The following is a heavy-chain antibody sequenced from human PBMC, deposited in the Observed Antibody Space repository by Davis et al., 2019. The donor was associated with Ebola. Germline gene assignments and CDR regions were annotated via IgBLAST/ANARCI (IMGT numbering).Heavy chain of an antibody. V-gene: IGHV3-11*04. Sequence: GGSLRLSCAASGFTFSDYYMSWIRQAPGKGLEWVSYISSSGSTIYYADSVKGRFTISRDNAKNSLYLQMNSLRAEDTALYFCVRLMHDSSGYYSAFDYWGQGTLVTVSS. D-gene: IGHD3-22*01. CDR1: GFTFSDYY. J-gene: IGHJ4*02. CDR3: VRLMHDSSGYYSAFDY. CDR2: ISSSGSTI.